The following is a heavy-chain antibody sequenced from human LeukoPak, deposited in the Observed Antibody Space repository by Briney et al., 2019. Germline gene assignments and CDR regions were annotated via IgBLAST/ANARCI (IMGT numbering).Heavy chain of an antibody. CDR3: AKVGFLEWLLMGEGSQLFDY. V-gene: IGHV3-23*01. CDR1: GFTFSSYA. D-gene: IGHD3-3*02. J-gene: IGHJ4*02. CDR2: ISGSGGST. Sequence: PGGSLRLSCAASGFTFSSYAMSWVRQAPGKGLEWVSAISGSGGSTYYADSVKGRFTISRDNSKNTLYLQMNSLRAEDTAVYYCAKVGFLEWLLMGEGSQLFDYWGQGTLVTVSS.